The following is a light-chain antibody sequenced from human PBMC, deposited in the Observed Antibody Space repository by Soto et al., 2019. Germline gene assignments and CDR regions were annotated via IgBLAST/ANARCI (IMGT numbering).Light chain of an antibody. CDR1: QGIRNE. CDR3: LPESNYPWT. CDR2: AAS. Sequence: AIQMTQSTSSLSASVGARVTITCRASQGIRNELGWYQQQTGKAPKLLIYAASTLQSGVPSRFSGTGSGTDFTLTIRILQPADFATYYCLPESNYPWTFGQGNNGAIK. J-gene: IGKJ1*01. V-gene: IGKV1-6*01.